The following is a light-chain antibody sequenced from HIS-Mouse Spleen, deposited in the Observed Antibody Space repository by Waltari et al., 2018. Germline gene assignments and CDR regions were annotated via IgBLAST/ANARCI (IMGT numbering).Light chain of an antibody. J-gene: IGLJ3*02. CDR2: EGS. V-gene: IGLV2-23*01. CDR3: CSYAGSSTWV. Sequence: QSALTQPASVSGSPGRSITIPCTGTSSDVGIYNLVSWYQQHPGKAPKLMIYEGSKRPSGVSNRFSGSKSGNTASLTISGLQAEDEADYYCCSYAGSSTWVFGGGTKLTVL. CDR1: SSDVGIYNL.